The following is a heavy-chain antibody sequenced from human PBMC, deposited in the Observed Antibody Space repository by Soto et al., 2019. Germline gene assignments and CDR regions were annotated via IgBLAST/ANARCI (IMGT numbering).Heavy chain of an antibody. CDR2: MNPKTGNT. CDR3: AREAASDPSFYYHYMDV. V-gene: IGHV1-8*01. CDR1: GYTFTNYN. Sequence: QEQLVQSGAEVKKPGAPVKVSCKASGYTFTNYNINWVRQATGQGLEWMGWMNPKTGNTGYAEKFQGRVTMTRNSSINTAFTELSGLRSEDTAVYYCAREAASDPSFYYHYMDVWGKGTTVTVSS. J-gene: IGHJ6*03. D-gene: IGHD3-10*01.